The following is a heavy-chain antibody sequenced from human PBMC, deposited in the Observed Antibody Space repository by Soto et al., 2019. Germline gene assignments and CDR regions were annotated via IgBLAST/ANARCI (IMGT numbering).Heavy chain of an antibody. CDR2: IIPIFGTA. J-gene: IGHJ6*02. CDR3: VTQGLPNYYYYGMDV. Sequence: QVQLVQSGAEVKKPGSSVKVSYKASGGTFSSYAISWVRQAPGQGLEWMGGIIPIFGTANYAQKFQGRVTITADESTSTAYMELSSLRSEDTAVYYCVTQGLPNYYYYGMDVWGQGTTVTVSS. V-gene: IGHV1-69*12. CDR1: GGTFSSYA. D-gene: IGHD5-18*01.